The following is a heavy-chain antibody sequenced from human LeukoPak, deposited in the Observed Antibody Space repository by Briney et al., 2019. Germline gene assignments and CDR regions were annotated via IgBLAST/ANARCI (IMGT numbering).Heavy chain of an antibody. J-gene: IGHJ5*02. Sequence: SETLSLTCDVSGGSFNSYYWSWIRQPRGKGLEWIGYVYYSGSTNYNPSLKSRVTISLDTSKNQFSLKLSSVTAADTAVYYCARTGGYRAFDPWGQGTLVTVSS. CDR1: GGSFNSYY. V-gene: IGHV4-59*01. CDR3: ARTGGYRAFDP. CDR2: VYYSGST. D-gene: IGHD2-8*02.